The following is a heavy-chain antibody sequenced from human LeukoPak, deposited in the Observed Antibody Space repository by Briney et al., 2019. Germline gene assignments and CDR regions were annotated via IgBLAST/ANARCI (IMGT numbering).Heavy chain of an antibody. J-gene: IGHJ6*03. CDR3: ARGIAYYYYMDV. V-gene: IGHV4-34*01. CDR1: GGSFSGYY. D-gene: IGHD2-21*01. CDR2: INHSGGT. Sequence: SETLSLPCAVYGGSFSGYYWSWIRQPPGRGLEWIGEINHSGGTNYNTYIKSRVTIPVDTSKNQFPRKLSSMTAADTAVYDCARGIAYYYYMDVWGKGTTVTVSS.